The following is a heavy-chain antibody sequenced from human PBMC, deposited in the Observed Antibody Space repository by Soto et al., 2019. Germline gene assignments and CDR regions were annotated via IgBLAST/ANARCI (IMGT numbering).Heavy chain of an antibody. CDR2: IYYSGST. Sequence: SETLSLTCTVSGGSISSGGYYWSWIRQHPGRGLEWIGYIYYSGSTYYNPSLKSRVTISVDTSKNQFSLKLSSVTAADTAVYYCARGYYDFWSGYSYYYGMDVWGQGTTVTAP. V-gene: IGHV4-31*03. CDR1: GGSISSGGYY. D-gene: IGHD3-3*01. J-gene: IGHJ6*02. CDR3: ARGYYDFWSGYSYYYGMDV.